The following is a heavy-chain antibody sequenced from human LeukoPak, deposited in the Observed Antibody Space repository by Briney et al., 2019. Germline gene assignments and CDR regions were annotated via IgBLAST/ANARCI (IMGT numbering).Heavy chain of an antibody. D-gene: IGHD5-18*01. V-gene: IGHV5-51*01. Sequence: GESLKIPCKGSGYRFTTYWIGWVRQMPGKGLEWMGHLYPGDSETRYSPSFQGQVSISANKSISLAYLQRRSMKASDTALSDGVRSRGYSYGYSYFFDYCGQGTLVTVSS. J-gene: IGHJ4*02. CDR3: VRSRGYSYGYSYFFDY. CDR2: LYPGDSET. CDR1: GYRFTTYW.